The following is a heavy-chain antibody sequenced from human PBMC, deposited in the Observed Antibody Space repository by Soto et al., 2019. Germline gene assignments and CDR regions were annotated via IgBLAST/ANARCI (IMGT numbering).Heavy chain of an antibody. CDR3: ARGKPARIKIFGVPTQYRGYFDL. CDR1: GYTFTSYD. V-gene: IGHV1-8*01. J-gene: IGHJ2*01. D-gene: IGHD3-3*01. Sequence: ASVKVSCKASGYTFTSYDINLVRQATGQGLEWMGWMNPNSGNTGYAQKFQGRVTMTRNTSISTAYMELSSLRSEDTAVYYCARGKPARIKIFGVPTQYRGYFDLWGRGTLVTVSS. CDR2: MNPNSGNT.